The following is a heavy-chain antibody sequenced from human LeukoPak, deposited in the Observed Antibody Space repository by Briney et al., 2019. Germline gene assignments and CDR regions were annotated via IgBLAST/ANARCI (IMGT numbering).Heavy chain of an antibody. D-gene: IGHD1-26*01. J-gene: IGHJ4*02. CDR3: ARSAPNRVGATRAPDY. CDR1: GYTFTSYG. V-gene: IGHV1-18*01. Sequence: ASVKVSRKASGYTFTSYGISWVRQAPGQGLEWMGWISAYNGNTNYAQKLQGRVTMTTDTSTSTAYMELRSLRSDNTAVYYCARSAPNRVGATRAPDYWGQGTLVTVSS. CDR2: ISAYNGNT.